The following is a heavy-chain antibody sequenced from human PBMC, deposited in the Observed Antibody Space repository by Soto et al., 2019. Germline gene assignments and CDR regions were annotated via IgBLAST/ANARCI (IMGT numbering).Heavy chain of an antibody. V-gene: IGHV5-51*01. D-gene: IGHD2-15*01. CDR2: IYPGDSDI. CDR3: GRQDCRGGSCYSSRHYYYGMDV. Sequence: GESLKISCKGSGYSFTSYWIGWVRQVPGKGLEWMGIIYPGDSDIRHSPSFQGQVTISADKSLSTAYLXWSSLKASDTAMYYCGRQDCRGGSCYSSRHYYYGMDVWGQGTTVTVS. CDR1: GYSFTSYW. J-gene: IGHJ6*02.